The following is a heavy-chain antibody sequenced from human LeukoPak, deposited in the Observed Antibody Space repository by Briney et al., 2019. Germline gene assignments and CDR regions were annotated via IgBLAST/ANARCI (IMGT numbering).Heavy chain of an antibody. CDR3: ARYCSRTSCYYFDY. J-gene: IGHJ4*02. D-gene: IGHD2-2*01. V-gene: IGHV4-30-4*01. Sequence: PSQTLSLTCTVSGGSISSGDYYWSWIRQPPGKGLEWTGYISYSGSTYYNPSLKSRVALSIDTSKNQFSLKLSSMTAADTAVYFCARYCSRTSCYYFDYWGQGTLVTVSS. CDR2: ISYSGST. CDR1: GGSISSGDYY.